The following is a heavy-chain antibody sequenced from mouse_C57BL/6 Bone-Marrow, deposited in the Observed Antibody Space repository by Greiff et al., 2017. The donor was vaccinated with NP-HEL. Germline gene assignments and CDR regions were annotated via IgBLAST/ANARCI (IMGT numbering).Heavy chain of an antibody. V-gene: IGHV1-15*01. D-gene: IGHD2-4*01. Sequence: VQLQQSGAELVRPGASVTLSCKASGYTFTDYEMHWVKQTPVHGLEWIGAIDPETGGTAYNQKFKGKAILTADKSSSTAYMELRSLTSEDSAVYYCTRTSLYYDYPWFAYWGQGTLVTVSA. J-gene: IGHJ3*01. CDR1: GYTFTDYE. CDR2: IDPETGGT. CDR3: TRTSLYYDYPWFAY.